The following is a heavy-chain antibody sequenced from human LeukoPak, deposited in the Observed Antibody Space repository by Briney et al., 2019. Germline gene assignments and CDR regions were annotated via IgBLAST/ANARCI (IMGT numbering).Heavy chain of an antibody. CDR3: AKNPSEYGSGWYSGFHR. J-gene: IGHJ3*01. CDR2: ISGSGSAK. V-gene: IGHV3-23*01. D-gene: IGHD6-19*01. Sequence: PGGSLRLSCVASGFPFTNYAMSWIRQAPGKGLEWVLCISGSGSAKYFADSVKGRITFSRDNSKNTLSLQLSSLRVEDTAVYYCAKNPSEYGSGWYSGFHRWGQGTQVTVSS. CDR1: GFPFTNYA.